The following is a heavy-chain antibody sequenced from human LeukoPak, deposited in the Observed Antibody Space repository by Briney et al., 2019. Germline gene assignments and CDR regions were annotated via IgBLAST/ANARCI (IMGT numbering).Heavy chain of an antibody. CDR1: GFTFSSYS. J-gene: IGHJ3*02. Sequence: AGGSLRLSCAASGFTFSSYSMNWVRQAPGKGLEWVSSISSSSSYIYYADSVKGRFTISRDNAKNSLYLQMNSLRAEDTAVYYCARDGSSNFPDAFDIWGQGTMVTVSS. D-gene: IGHD4/OR15-4a*01. CDR3: ARDGSSNFPDAFDI. V-gene: IGHV3-21*01. CDR2: ISSSSSYI.